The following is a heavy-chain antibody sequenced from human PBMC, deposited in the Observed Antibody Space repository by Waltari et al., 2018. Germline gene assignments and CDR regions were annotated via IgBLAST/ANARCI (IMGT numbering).Heavy chain of an antibody. CDR2: IYYSGGT. CDR1: GGSISSHY. D-gene: IGHD4-17*01. J-gene: IGHJ3*02. Sequence: QVQLQESGPGLVKPSETLSLTCTVSGGSISSHYWSWIRQPPGKGLEWIGYIYYSGGTNYNPSRKSRVTISVDTSKNQFSLKLSSVTAADTAVYYCARVGYGDLYDAFDIWGQGTMVTVSS. CDR3: ARVGYGDLYDAFDI. V-gene: IGHV4-59*11.